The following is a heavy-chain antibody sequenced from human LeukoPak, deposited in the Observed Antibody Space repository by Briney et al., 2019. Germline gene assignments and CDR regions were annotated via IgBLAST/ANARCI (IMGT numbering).Heavy chain of an antibody. Sequence: GGSLRLSCVASGFTYSTYWMSWVRQAPGKGLEWVANIKQDGSQKYYVDPVKGRFTISRDNAKNSVYLQMNSLRAEDTAVYYCARHDGSQGYGFDIWGQGTKVTVSS. J-gene: IGHJ3*02. CDR2: IKQDGSQK. CDR3: ARHDGSQGYGFDI. CDR1: GFTYSTYW. V-gene: IGHV3-7*01. D-gene: IGHD1-26*01.